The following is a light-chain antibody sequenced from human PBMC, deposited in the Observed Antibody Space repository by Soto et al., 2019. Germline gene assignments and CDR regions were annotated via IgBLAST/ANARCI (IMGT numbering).Light chain of an antibody. Sequence: EVVLTQFPATLSLSPGDRAALSCKASQSVHNFLAWYQQRPGQAPRLLIYGASNRAAGIPARFSGSGSGTEFTLTISSLQSEDFAVYYCQQYNNWPPITFGQGTRLEIK. J-gene: IGKJ5*01. CDR1: QSVHNF. V-gene: IGKV3D-15*01. CDR3: QQYNNWPPIT. CDR2: GAS.